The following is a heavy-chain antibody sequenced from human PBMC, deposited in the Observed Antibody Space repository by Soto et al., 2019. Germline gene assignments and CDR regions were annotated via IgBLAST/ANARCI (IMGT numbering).Heavy chain of an antibody. CDR1: GFTFGTYA. J-gene: IGHJ5*02. D-gene: IGHD3-10*01. CDR2: LDQGGGEK. V-gene: IGHV3-7*05. Sequence: GGSLRLSCAASGFTFGTYAMHWVRQAPGKGLEWVANLDQGGGEKHYVDAVKGRFTISRDNALYLQMNSLRAEDTAVYYCARGGNWFDPWGQGTLVTVSS. CDR3: ARGGNWFDP.